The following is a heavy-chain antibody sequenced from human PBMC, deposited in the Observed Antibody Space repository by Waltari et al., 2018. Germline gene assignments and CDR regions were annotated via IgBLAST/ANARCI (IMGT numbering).Heavy chain of an antibody. D-gene: IGHD1-26*01. J-gene: IGHJ3*02. CDR1: GFTFDDYA. Sequence: EVQLVESGGGLVQPGRSLRLSCAASGFTFDDYAMHWVRQAPGKGLEWVANIKEDGSEKYYVDSVKGRFTISRDNAKNSLYLQMNSLRAEDSAVYYCARTQWDSTSRRAFDIWGQGTVVTVSS. CDR3: ARTQWDSTSRRAFDI. V-gene: IGHV3-7*01. CDR2: IKEDGSEK.